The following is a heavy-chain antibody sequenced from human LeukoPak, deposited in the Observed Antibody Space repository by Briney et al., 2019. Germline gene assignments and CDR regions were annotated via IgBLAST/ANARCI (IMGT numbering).Heavy chain of an antibody. V-gene: IGHV4-34*01. CDR3: ARVEVFLDP. CDR1: GGSFSGYY. D-gene: IGHD3-3*01. J-gene: IGHJ5*02. Sequence: SETLSLTCAVYGGSFSGYYWSWIRQPPGKGLEWIGEINHSGSTNYNPSLKSRVTISVDTSKNQFSLKLSSVTAADTAVYYCARVEVFLDPWGQGTLVTVSS. CDR2: INHSGST.